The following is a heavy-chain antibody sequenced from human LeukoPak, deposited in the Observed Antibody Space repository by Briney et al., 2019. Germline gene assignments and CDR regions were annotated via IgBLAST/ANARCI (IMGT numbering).Heavy chain of an antibody. CDR3: ARGTRPMVNYYYFYGLDV. V-gene: IGHV3-66*02. CDR1: GFTVSSNY. D-gene: IGHD4/OR15-4a*01. J-gene: IGHJ6*02. CDR2: MYSGGGT. Sequence: PGESLRLSCAASGFTVSSNYMNWVRQAPGKGLEWLSVMYSGGGTYYADSVKGRFTISRDNSENTLCLQMNNLTPEDTAVYYCARGTRPMVNYYYFYGLDVWGQGTTVTVSS.